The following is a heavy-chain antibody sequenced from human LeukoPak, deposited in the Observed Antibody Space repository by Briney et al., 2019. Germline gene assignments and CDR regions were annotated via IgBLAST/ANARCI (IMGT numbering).Heavy chain of an antibody. J-gene: IGHJ4*02. D-gene: IGHD3-22*01. Sequence: QPGEPLRLSCAASGFPFSDYWMHWVRHAPGKGLEWVSRINSDGSRISYADSVRGRFTISRDNARNTVFLQMNSLRVEDTAVYYCATSPVISRDWGQGTLVSVSS. CDR1: GFPFSDYW. CDR2: INSDGSRI. V-gene: IGHV3-74*01. CDR3: ATSPVISRD.